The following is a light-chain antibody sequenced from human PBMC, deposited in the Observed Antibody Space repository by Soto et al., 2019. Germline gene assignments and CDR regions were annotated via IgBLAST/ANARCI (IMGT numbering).Light chain of an antibody. J-gene: IGLJ2*01. CDR2: EVT. CDR1: SSDIGSYTY. V-gene: IGLV2-14*01. CDR3: SSYSRDTTPVV. Sequence: QSALTQPASVSGSPGQSITISCSGTSSDIGSYTYVSGYQQYPGKAPKLMIYEVTNRPSGVSNRFSGSRSGNTASLTISGLQAEDEADYYCSSYSRDTTPVVFGGGTKVTVL.